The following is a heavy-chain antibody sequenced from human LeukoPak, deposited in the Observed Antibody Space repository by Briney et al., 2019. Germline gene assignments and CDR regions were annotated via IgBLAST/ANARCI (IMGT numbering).Heavy chain of an antibody. CDR2: IYYSGST. Sequence: SEALSLTCTVSGGSISSYYWSWIRQPPGKGLEWIGYIYYSGSTNYNPSLKSRVTISVDTSKNQFSLKLSSVTAADTAVYYCARARVPAAMFSHYYYYMDVWGKGTTVTISS. CDR1: GGSISSYY. CDR3: ARARVPAAMFSHYYYYMDV. V-gene: IGHV4-59*01. D-gene: IGHD2-2*01. J-gene: IGHJ6*03.